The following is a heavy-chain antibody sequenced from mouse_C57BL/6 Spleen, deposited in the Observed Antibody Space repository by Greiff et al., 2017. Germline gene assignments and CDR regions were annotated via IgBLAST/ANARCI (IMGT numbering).Heavy chain of an antibody. CDR2: ISDGGSYT. V-gene: IGHV5-4*03. D-gene: IGHD1-1*01. Sequence: DVKLVESGGGLVKPGGSLKLSCAASGFTFSSYAMSWVRQTPEKRLEWVATISDGGSYTYYPDNVKGRFTISRDNAKNNLYLQMSHLKSEDTAMYYCARGGLLRCYFDYWGQGTTLTVSS. CDR3: ARGGLLRCYFDY. J-gene: IGHJ2*01. CDR1: GFTFSSYA.